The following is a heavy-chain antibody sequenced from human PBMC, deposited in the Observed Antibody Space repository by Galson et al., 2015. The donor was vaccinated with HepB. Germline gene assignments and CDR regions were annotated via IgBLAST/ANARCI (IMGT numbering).Heavy chain of an antibody. J-gene: IGHJ6*02. CDR3: AKDLEYSSSWYSGDGKWKYYYYGMDV. CDR2: ISGSGGST. CDR1: GFTFSSYA. Sequence: SLRLSCAASGFTFSSYAMSWVRQAPGKGLEWVSVISGSGGSTYYADSVKGRFTISRDNSKKTLYLQMKSLRVEDTAVYYCAKDLEYSSSWYSGDGKWKYYYYGMDVWGQGTTVTVSS. D-gene: IGHD6-13*01. V-gene: IGHV3-23*01.